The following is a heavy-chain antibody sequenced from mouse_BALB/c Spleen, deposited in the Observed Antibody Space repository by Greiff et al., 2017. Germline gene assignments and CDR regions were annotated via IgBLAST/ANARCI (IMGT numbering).Heavy chain of an antibody. CDR3: ANDGFLAY. J-gene: IGHJ3*01. CDR1: GFTFSSFG. D-gene: IGHD2-3*01. Sequence: EVKLVESGGGLVQPGGSRKLSCAASGFTFSSFGMHWVRQAPEKGLEWVAYISSGSSTIYYADTVKGRFTISRDNPKNTLFLQMTSLRSEDTAMYYCANDGFLAYWGQGTLVTVSA. CDR2: ISSGSSTI. V-gene: IGHV5-17*02.